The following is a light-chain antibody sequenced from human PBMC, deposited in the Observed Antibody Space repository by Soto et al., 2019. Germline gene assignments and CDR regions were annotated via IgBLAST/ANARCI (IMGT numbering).Light chain of an antibody. CDR1: QSISNW. J-gene: IGKJ2*01. V-gene: IGKV1-5*01. CDR2: DAS. Sequence: DIQMTKSPSTLSASVGDRVTITCRARQSISNWLAWYQQKPGKAPKLLIYDASSLESGVPSRFSGSGSGTEVALPISSMQTDDFATYYCHQYSANYPVGQGTKLELK. CDR3: HQYSANYP.